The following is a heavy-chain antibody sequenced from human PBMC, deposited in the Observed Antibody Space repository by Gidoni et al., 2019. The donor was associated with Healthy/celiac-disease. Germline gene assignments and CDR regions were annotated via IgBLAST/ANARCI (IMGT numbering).Heavy chain of an antibody. CDR3: ARDPPGGQN. V-gene: IGHV3-21*01. CDR1: GFTFSSYS. CDR2: ISSSRSYI. J-gene: IGHJ4*02. Sequence: EVQLVESGGGLVKPGGSLRHSCAASGFTFSSYSMNWVRQAPGKGLEWVSSISSSRSYIYYAASVKGRFTISRDNAKNSLYLQMNSLRAEDTAVYYCARDPPGGQNWGQGTLVTVSS. D-gene: IGHD2-8*02.